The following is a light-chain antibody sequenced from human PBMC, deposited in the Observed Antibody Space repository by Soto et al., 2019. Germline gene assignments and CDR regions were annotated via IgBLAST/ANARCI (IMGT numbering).Light chain of an antibody. CDR2: DAS. Sequence: EIVLTQSPATLSLSPGERATLSCRASQSVSSYLAWYQQKPGQAPRLLIYDASNRATGIPARFSGSGSGTDFTLTISSLEPEDFAVYYCQQRSNCLWTFGHGTKVDIK. V-gene: IGKV3-11*01. J-gene: IGKJ1*01. CDR1: QSVSSY. CDR3: QQRSNCLWT.